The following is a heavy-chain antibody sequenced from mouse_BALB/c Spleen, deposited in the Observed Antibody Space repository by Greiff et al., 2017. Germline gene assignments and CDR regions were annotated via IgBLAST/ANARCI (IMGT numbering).Heavy chain of an antibody. CDR2: INPSNGGT. CDR1: GYTFTSYY. D-gene: IGHD1-1*01. V-gene: IGHV1S81*02. CDR3: TRRDYGSSYVYYAMDY. Sequence: VQLQQSGAELVKPGASVKLSCKASGYTFTSYYMYWVKQRPGQGLEWIGEINPSNGGTNFNEKFKSKATLTVDKSSSTAYMQLSSLTSEDSAVYYCTRRDYGSSYVYYAMDYWGQGTSVTVSS. J-gene: IGHJ4*01.